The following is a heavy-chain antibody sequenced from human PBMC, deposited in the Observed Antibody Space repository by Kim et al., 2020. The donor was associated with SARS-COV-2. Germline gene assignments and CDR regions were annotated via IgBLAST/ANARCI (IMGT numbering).Heavy chain of an antibody. Sequence: SETLSLTCTVSGGSISSYYWSWIRQPPGKGLEWIGYIYYSGSTNYNPSLKSRVTISLDTSKNQFSLKLSSVTAADTAVYYCARVLAVAGNNWFDPWGQGTLVTVSS. CDR3: ARVLAVAGNNWFDP. D-gene: IGHD6-19*01. J-gene: IGHJ5*02. V-gene: IGHV4-59*01. CDR1: GGSISSYY. CDR2: IYYSGST.